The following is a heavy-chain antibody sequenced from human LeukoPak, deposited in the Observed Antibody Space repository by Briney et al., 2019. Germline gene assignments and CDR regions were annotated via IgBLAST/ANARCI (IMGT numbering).Heavy chain of an antibody. CDR1: GFTFKSYG. Sequence: GRSLRLSCVASGFTFKSYGMHWVRQAPGKGLEWVAIIWYDGSNKYYVDFVKGRFTTSRDNSKNTLYLQMNSLRADDAAVYYCARVSGYSGTWYVDYWGQGTLVTVSS. CDR2: IWYDGSNK. V-gene: IGHV3-33*01. D-gene: IGHD6-13*01. CDR3: ARVSGYSGTWYVDY. J-gene: IGHJ4*02.